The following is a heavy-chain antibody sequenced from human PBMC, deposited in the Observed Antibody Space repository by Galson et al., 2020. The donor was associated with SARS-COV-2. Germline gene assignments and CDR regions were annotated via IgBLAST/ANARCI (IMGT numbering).Heavy chain of an antibody. CDR1: GFTVTSNY. CDR2: IYSGGRT. J-gene: IGHJ3*02. Sequence: GGSLRLSCAASGFTVTSNYMNWVRQAPGKGPQWVAIIYSGGRTNYARSMKGRFTISRDNSKNTLYLQMDSLRVDDTAVYYCARARGGWHDSALDIWGQGTMVTVSS. D-gene: IGHD6-19*01. V-gene: IGHV3-53*01. CDR3: ARARGGWHDSALDI.